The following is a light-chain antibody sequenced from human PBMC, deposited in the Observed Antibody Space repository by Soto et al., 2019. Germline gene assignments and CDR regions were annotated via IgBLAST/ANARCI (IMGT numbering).Light chain of an antibody. J-gene: IGLJ1*01. CDR3: CSYRSSSTLVV. Sequence: QSVLTQPPSASGSPGRSVTISCTGTSIDVGGYDYVSWFQQHPGKAPKLIIYEVTKRPSGVPDRFSASKSGNTASLTVSGLQAEDEGDYYCCSYRSSSTLVVFXTGTKVTVL. V-gene: IGLV2-8*01. CDR2: EVT. CDR1: SIDVGGYDY.